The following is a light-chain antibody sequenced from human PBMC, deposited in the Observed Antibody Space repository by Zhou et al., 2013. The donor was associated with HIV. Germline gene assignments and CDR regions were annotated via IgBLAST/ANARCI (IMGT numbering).Light chain of an antibody. Sequence: EIVMTQSPATLSVSPGERATLSCRASQSVSSNLAWYQQKPGQAPRLLIYDASTRATGIPARFSGSGSGTEFTLTISSLQSEDFAVYYCQQYNDWLTFGGGTKVQDQT. J-gene: IGKJ4*01. CDR3: QQYNDWLT. V-gene: IGKV3-15*01. CDR2: DAS. CDR1: QSVSSN.